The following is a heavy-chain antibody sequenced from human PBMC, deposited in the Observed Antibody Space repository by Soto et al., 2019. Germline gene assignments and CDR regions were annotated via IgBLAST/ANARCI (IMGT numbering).Heavy chain of an antibody. D-gene: IGHD6-13*01. Sequence: GGSLRLSCAASGFTFSSYAMSWVRQAPGKGLEWVSAISGSGGSTYYADSVKGRFTISRDNSKNTLYLQMNSLRAEDTAVYYCAKDLGVAAAGTGAFDIWGQGTMVTVSS. CDR2: ISGSGGST. CDR1: GFTFSSYA. CDR3: AKDLGVAAAGTGAFDI. J-gene: IGHJ3*02. V-gene: IGHV3-23*01.